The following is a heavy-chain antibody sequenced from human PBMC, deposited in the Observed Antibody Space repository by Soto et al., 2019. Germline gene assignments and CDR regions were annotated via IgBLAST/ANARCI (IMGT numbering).Heavy chain of an antibody. CDR2: IYSGGST. V-gene: IGHV3-53*01. CDR3: AREGGGSSPWFDP. Sequence: GSLRLSGAASGFTVSSDYMSWGRQAPWKGLEWVSVIYSGGSTYYADSVKGRFTISRDNSKNTLYLQMNSLRAEDTAVYYCAREGGGSSPWFDPWGQGTLVTVSS. J-gene: IGHJ5*02. CDR1: GFTVSSDY. D-gene: IGHD2-15*01.